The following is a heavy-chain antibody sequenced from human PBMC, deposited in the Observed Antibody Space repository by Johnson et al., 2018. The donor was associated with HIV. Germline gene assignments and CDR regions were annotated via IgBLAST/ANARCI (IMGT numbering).Heavy chain of an antibody. D-gene: IGHD2-21*02. Sequence: QVQLVESGGGVVRPGGSLRLSCAASGFTFSSYAMHWVRQAPGKGLEWVAVTSYDGSNKYYADSVKGRFTISRDNSKNTLYLQMNSLRAEDTAVYYCTRGGWKVVTSIFAFDIWGQGTMVAISS. J-gene: IGHJ3*02. CDR3: TRGGWKVVTSIFAFDI. V-gene: IGHV3-30-3*01. CDR2: TSYDGSNK. CDR1: GFTFSSYA.